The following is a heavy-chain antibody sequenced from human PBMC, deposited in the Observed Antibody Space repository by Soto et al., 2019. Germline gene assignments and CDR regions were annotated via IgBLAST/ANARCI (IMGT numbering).Heavy chain of an antibody. J-gene: IGHJ6*02. V-gene: IGHV4-61*05. CDR2: IYYSGST. Sequence: SETLSLTCTVSGGSISSGDYYWSWIRQPPGKGLEWIGSIYYSGSTNYNPSLKSRVTISVDKSKNQFSLKLSSVTAADTAVYYCARLRQTYYYDSSGYYHGDYYYYGMDVWGQGTTVTVSS. CDR1: GGSISSGDYY. CDR3: ARLRQTYYYDSSGYYHGDYYYYGMDV. D-gene: IGHD3-22*01.